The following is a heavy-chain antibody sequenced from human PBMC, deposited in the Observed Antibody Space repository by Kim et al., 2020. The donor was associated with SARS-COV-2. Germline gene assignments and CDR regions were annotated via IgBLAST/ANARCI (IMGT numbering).Heavy chain of an antibody. J-gene: IGHJ6*02. CDR1: GGSIDSGGYY. Sequence: SETLSLTCTVSGGSIDSGGYYWNWIRQRPGKGLEWIGYIYYSGSTYYNPSLKSRVTISVDTSKNQFFLKLNSVTAADTAVYYCARPLYINPDRGTLDVWGQGTTVTVSS. CDR2: IYYSGST. CDR3: ARPLYINPDRGTLDV. D-gene: IGHD1-7*01. V-gene: IGHV4-31*03.